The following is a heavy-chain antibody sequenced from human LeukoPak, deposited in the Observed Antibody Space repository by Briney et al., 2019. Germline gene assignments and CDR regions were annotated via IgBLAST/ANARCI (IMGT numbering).Heavy chain of an antibody. Sequence: SETLSLTCAVYGGSFSGYYWSWIRQPPGKGLEWIGEINHSGSTNYNPSLKSRVTISVDTSKNQFSLKLSSVTAADTAVYYCARGGLYYYDSSGYYYWGQGTLDTVSS. D-gene: IGHD3-22*01. CDR3: ARGGLYYYDSSGYYY. J-gene: IGHJ4*02. CDR1: GGSFSGYY. V-gene: IGHV4-34*01. CDR2: INHSGST.